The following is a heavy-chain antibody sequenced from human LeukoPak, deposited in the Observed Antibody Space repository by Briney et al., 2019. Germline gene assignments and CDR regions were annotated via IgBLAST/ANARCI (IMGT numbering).Heavy chain of an antibody. CDR2: ISGSGDYT. V-gene: IGHV3-23*01. J-gene: IGHJ4*02. D-gene: IGHD3-16*02. Sequence: GGSLRLSCAASGFTFSKYALTWVRQAPGQGLECVSVISGSGDYTYYADSVKGRFTISRDNSKNTLYLQMNSLRDEDMAVYYCAKNLPYPDNPAYRSWPLDFWGQGTLVTVSS. CDR1: GFTFSKYA. CDR3: AKNLPYPDNPAYRSWPLDF.